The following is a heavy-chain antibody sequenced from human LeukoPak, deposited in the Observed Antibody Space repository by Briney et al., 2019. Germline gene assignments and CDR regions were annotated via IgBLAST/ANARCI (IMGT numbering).Heavy chain of an antibody. J-gene: IGHJ4*02. CDR3: ARDTVEYYYDSSGYY. V-gene: IGHV3-23*01. D-gene: IGHD3-22*01. CDR1: GFTFSSYA. Sequence: GGSLRLSCAASGFTFSSYAMSWVRQAPGKGLEWVSAISGSGGSTYYADSVKGRFTISRDNSKNTLYLQMNSLRAEDTAVYYCARDTVEYYYDSSGYYWGQGTLVTVSS. CDR2: ISGSGGST.